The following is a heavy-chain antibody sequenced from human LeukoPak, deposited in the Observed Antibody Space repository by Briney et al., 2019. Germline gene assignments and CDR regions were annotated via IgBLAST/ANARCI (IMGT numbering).Heavy chain of an antibody. CDR3: ARGAAVPAAGYYYGMDV. Sequence: GGSLRLSCAASGFTFSSYGMSWVRQAPGKGLEWVSSISGNGVGTYYADSVKGRFTISRDNSKNTLYMQMNSLRAEDTAVYYCARGAAVPAAGYYYGMDVWGQGTTVTVSS. D-gene: IGHD2-2*01. V-gene: IGHV3-23*01. J-gene: IGHJ6*02. CDR2: ISGNGVGT. CDR1: GFTFSSYG.